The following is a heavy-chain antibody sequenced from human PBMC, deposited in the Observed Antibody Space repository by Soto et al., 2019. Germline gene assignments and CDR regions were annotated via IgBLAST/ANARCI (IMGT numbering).Heavy chain of an antibody. CDR3: VRGNGDNNDGNVYPAWQ. Sequence: EVQLVESGGGLVQLGGSLRLSCEASGFTFRTYWMHWVRQAPGKGLVWVSRIKSDGSGTYYADSVEGRFTISRENAQNTFYLQRNSPRAEDTAVCYCVRGNGDNNDGNVYPAWQWGQGTGVTVSS. CDR1: GFTFRTYW. J-gene: IGHJ1*01. CDR2: IKSDGSGT. V-gene: IGHV3-74*01. D-gene: IGHD1-1*01.